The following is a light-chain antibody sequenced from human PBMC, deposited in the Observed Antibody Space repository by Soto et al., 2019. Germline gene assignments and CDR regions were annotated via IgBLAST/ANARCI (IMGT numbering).Light chain of an antibody. V-gene: IGKV2-30*01. CDR3: QQTYSLPRT. J-gene: IGKJ1*01. CDR2: SAS. CDR1: QSLVDNDAYSY. Sequence: VVMTQSPLSLPVTLGEPASVSCRSSQSLVDNDAYSYLSWDQQPPGKVPDLXIYSASTLYSGVPSRFSGSGSGTEFPLTISNLQPEDFATYYCQQTYSLPRTFAQGTKVDI.